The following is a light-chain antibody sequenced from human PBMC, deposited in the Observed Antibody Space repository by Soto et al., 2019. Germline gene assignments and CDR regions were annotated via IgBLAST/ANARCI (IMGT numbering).Light chain of an antibody. CDR1: SSDIGGYNY. V-gene: IGLV2-14*01. CDR3: SSFTTSTTLYV. Sequence: QSVLTQPASVSGSPGQSITISCTRTSSDIGGYNYVSWYQQHPGKVPKLIIFEVSTRPSGVSNRFSGSKSGNTASLTISGLQADDEADYYCSSFTTSTTLYVFGTGTKVTVL. CDR2: EVS. J-gene: IGLJ1*01.